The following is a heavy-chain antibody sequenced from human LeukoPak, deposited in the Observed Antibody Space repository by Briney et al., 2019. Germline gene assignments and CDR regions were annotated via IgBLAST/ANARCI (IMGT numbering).Heavy chain of an antibody. Sequence: SETLSLTCTVSGGSISSYYWSWIRQPAGKGLEWIGRIYTSGSTNYNPSLKSRVTMSVDTSKNQFSLKLSSVTAADTAVYYCARNGGWSSSSASHPYYYYMDVWGKGTTVTVSS. CDR2: IYTSGST. CDR3: ARNGGWSSSSASHPYYYYMDV. V-gene: IGHV4-4*07. CDR1: GGSISSYY. J-gene: IGHJ6*03. D-gene: IGHD6-6*01.